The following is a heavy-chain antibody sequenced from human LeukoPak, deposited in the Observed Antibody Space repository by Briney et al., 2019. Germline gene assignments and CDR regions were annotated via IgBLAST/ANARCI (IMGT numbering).Heavy chain of an antibody. CDR3: AKDMIVLGFASDFDY. CDR1: GFTFSTYT. CDR2: IRKSGSGT. J-gene: IGHJ4*02. V-gene: IGHV3-23*01. Sequence: GGSLRLSCAASGFTFSTYTMSWVRQAPGKGLEWVSTIRKSGSGTYYADSVKGRFTISRDDSRNTLYLQMNSLRAEDTAVYYCAKDMIVLGFASDFDYWGQGTLVTVSS. D-gene: IGHD3-22*01.